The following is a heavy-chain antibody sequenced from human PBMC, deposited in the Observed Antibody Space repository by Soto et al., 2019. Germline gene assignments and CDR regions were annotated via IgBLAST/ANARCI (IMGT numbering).Heavy chain of an antibody. CDR2: IIPIFGAA. J-gene: IGHJ6*02. Sequence: SVKVSCKASGGTFSSYAISWVRQAPGQGLEWLGGIIPIFGAANYAQKFQGRVTITADESTSTAYMELSSLRSEDTAVYYCASYYGSGSYSDYYYYGMDVRGQGATVTVSS. CDR1: GGTFSSYA. D-gene: IGHD3-10*01. V-gene: IGHV1-69*13. CDR3: ASYYGSGSYSDYYYYGMDV.